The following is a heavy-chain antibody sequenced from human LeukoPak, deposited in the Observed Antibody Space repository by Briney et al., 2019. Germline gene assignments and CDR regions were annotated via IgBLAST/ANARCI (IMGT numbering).Heavy chain of an antibody. CDR1: GFTFSSYA. V-gene: IGHV3-23*01. J-gene: IGHJ6*03. CDR3: ARAPLYYYDYMDV. Sequence: PGGSLRLSCAASGFTFSSYAMSWVRQAPGKGLEWVSAISGSGGSTYYADSVKGRFTISRDNSKNTLYLQMNSLRAEDTAVYFCARAPLYYYDYMDVWGKGTTVTVSS. CDR2: ISGSGGST.